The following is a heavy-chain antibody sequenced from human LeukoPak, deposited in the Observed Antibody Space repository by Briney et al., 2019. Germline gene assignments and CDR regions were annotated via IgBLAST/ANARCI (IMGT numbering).Heavy chain of an antibody. CDR1: GGSISSYY. V-gene: IGHV4-59*01. D-gene: IGHD2-15*01. CDR3: ARKISYISVFDY. CDR2: IPDSGST. J-gene: IGHJ4*02. Sequence: SETLSLTCTVSGGSISSYYWSWIRQPPGQGLEGIGYIPDSGSTNYNPFVRSLIPISGDTSGNQVSLKLSSVTAADTAVYYCARKISYISVFDYWGQGTLVTVSS.